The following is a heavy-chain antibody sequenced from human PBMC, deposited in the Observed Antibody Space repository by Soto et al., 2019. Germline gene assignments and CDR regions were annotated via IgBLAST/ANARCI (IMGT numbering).Heavy chain of an antibody. Sequence: QVQLVQSGAEVKKPGASVKVSCQSSGYTFTSYGITWVRQAPGQGLEWMGWISAYNGNTNYAQKLQGRVTMTTDTSTSTAYMELRSLRSDDTAVYYCASGALEYSISRYSFQHWGQGTLVTVSS. V-gene: IGHV1-18*04. D-gene: IGHD6-6*01. CDR1: GYTFTSYG. CDR3: ASGALEYSISRYSFQH. CDR2: ISAYNGNT. J-gene: IGHJ1*01.